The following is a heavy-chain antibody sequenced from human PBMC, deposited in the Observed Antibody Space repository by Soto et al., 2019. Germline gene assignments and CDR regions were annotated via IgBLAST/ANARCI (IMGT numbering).Heavy chain of an antibody. Sequence: QGHLLQSGDEVKTPGASVRVSCRASGYPFTSYGISWVRQAPGQGLEWAAWISAYNGNRDTAQKFQGRVTMTLDTSTDTAHMELGDLTSADTGVYYCARGRIVASIHDAFEIWGQGTKVTVSS. CDR3: ARGRIVASIHDAFEI. D-gene: IGHD5-12*01. J-gene: IGHJ3*02. CDR1: GYPFTSYG. CDR2: ISAYNGNR. V-gene: IGHV1-18*01.